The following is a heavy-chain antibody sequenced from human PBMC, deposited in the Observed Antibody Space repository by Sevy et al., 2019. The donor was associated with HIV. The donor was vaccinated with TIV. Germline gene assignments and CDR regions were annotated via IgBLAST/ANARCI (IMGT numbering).Heavy chain of an antibody. D-gene: IGHD4-17*01. V-gene: IGHV3-23*01. CDR3: ARVADSVSTLNWFDP. J-gene: IGHJ5*02. Sequence: GGSLRLSCAAPGFTFKNYAMVWVRRAPGKGLEWVSGINNSGGTTYYADSVKSRFTISRDNSKNTLYLQMNSLRAEDTAIYYCARVADSVSTLNWFDPWGQGTLVTVSS. CDR1: GFTFKNYA. CDR2: INNSGGTT.